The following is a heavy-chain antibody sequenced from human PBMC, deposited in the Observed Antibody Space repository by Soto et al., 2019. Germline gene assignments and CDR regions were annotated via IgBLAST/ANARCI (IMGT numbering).Heavy chain of an antibody. D-gene: IGHD6-19*01. CDR3: ARFLGSGFDY. J-gene: IGHJ4*02. Sequence: EVQLVESGGGLVQPGGSLRLSCVASGFTISTDSMNWVRQAPGKGLEWVAHISTSGATTYYADSVKGLFTISRDNGKTSLYLPMDSLRNEYTSVYYCARFLGSGFDYWGQGTLVTVSS. CDR2: ISTSGATT. V-gene: IGHV3-48*02. CDR1: GFTISTDS.